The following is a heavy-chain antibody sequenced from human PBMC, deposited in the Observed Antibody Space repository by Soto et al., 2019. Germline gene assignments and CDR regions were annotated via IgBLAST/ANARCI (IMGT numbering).Heavy chain of an antibody. CDR3: AKEGYQDFWSGADANELFDP. J-gene: IGHJ5*02. Sequence: GGSLRLSCAASGFTFSSHALSWVRQAPGEGLEWVSTISGSGASTYYADSVKGRFTISRDNSKNKLDLQMSSLRAEDTAVYYCAKEGYQDFWSGADANELFDPWGQGTMGTVSS. D-gene: IGHD3-3*01. CDR1: GFTFSSHA. V-gene: IGHV3-23*01. CDR2: ISGSGAST.